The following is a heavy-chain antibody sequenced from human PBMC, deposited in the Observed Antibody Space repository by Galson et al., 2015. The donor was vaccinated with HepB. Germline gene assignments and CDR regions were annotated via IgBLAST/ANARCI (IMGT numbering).Heavy chain of an antibody. CDR2: INPSGGST. Sequence: SVKVSCKASGYTFTSYYMHWVRQAPGQGLEWMGIINPSGGSTSYAQKFQGRVTMTRDTSTSTVYMELSSLRSEDTAVYYCARSKEGYSSGWYQPDAFDSWGQGTMVTVSS. CDR1: GYTFTSYY. CDR3: ARSKEGYSSGWYQPDAFDS. D-gene: IGHD6-19*01. V-gene: IGHV1-46*01. J-gene: IGHJ3*02.